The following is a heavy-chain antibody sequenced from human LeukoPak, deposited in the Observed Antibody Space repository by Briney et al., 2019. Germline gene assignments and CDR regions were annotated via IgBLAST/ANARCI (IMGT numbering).Heavy chain of an antibody. CDR2: INGGGGST. CDR1: GFTFSSYA. J-gene: IGHJ4*02. Sequence: TGGSLRLSCAASGFTFSSYAMSWVRQAPGKGLDWVSSINGGGGSTYYADSVKGRFTISRDNSKNTLYLQMNSLRAEDTAVYYCARELTMIVVDFDYWGQGTLVTVSS. V-gene: IGHV3-23*01. CDR3: ARELTMIVVDFDY. D-gene: IGHD3-22*01.